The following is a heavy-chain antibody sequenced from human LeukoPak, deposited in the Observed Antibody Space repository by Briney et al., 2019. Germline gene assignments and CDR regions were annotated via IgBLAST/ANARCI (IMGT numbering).Heavy chain of an antibody. Sequence: QAGGSLRLSCAASGFTFSSYGMHWVRQAPGKGLEWVAVIWYDGSNKYYADSVKGRFTISRDNSKNTLYLQMNSLRAEDTAVYYCAREGSGWYYFDYWGQGTLVTVSS. J-gene: IGHJ4*02. CDR1: GFTFSSYG. V-gene: IGHV3-33*01. CDR2: IWYDGSNK. CDR3: AREGSGWYYFDY. D-gene: IGHD6-19*01.